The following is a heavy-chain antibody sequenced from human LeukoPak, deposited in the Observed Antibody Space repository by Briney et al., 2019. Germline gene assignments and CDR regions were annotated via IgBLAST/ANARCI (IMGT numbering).Heavy chain of an antibody. V-gene: IGHV4-39*01. CDR3: ARLGAKYYYDSSGYTFDY. CDR2: IYYSGST. Sequence: ASETLSLTCTVSGGSISSSSYYWGWIRQPPGKGLEWIGSIYYSGSTYYNPSLKSRVTISVDTSKNQLSLKLSSVTAADTAVYYCARLGAKYYYDSSGYTFDYWGQGTLVTVSS. J-gene: IGHJ4*02. CDR1: GGSISSSSYY. D-gene: IGHD3-22*01.